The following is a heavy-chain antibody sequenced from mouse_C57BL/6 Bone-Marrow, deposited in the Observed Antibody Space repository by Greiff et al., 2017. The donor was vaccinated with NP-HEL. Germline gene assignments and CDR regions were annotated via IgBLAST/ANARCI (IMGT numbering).Heavy chain of an antibody. D-gene: IGHD1-1*01. Sequence: VKLMESGPGLVQPSQSLSIPCTVSGFSFTSYGVHWVRQSPGKGLEWLGVIWSGGSTDYNAAFISRLSISKDNSKSQVFFKMNSLQADDTAIYYCARGSAYWGQGTLVTVSA. V-gene: IGHV2-2*01. CDR3: ARGSAY. J-gene: IGHJ3*01. CDR1: GFSFTSYG. CDR2: IWSGGST.